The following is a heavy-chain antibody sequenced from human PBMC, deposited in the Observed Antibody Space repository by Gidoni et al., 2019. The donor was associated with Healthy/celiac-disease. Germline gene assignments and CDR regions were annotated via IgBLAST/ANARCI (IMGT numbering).Heavy chain of an antibody. J-gene: IGHJ4*02. CDR1: GFPFSSYS. CDR2: ISSSSSYI. CDR3: ARDPGSWYYFDY. Sequence: EVQLVESGGGLVKPGGSLRLSCAASGFPFSSYSMNWVRQAPGKGLEWVSSISSSSSYIYYADSVKGRFTISRDNAKNSLYLQMNSLRAEDTAVYYCARDPGSWYYFDYWGQGTLVTVSS. D-gene: IGHD6-13*01. V-gene: IGHV3-21*01.